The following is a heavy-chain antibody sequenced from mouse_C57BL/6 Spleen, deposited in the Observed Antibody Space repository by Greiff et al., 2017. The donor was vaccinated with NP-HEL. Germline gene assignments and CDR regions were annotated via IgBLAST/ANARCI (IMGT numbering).Heavy chain of an antibody. V-gene: IGHV1-52*01. CDR2: IDPSDSET. J-gene: IGHJ4*01. D-gene: IGHD1-1*01. CDR1: GYTFTSYW. CDR3: ARRYGSSLGDD. Sequence: QVQLQQPGAELVRPGSSVKLSCKASGYTFTSYWMHWVKQRPIQGLEWIGNIDPSDSETHYNQKFKDKATLTVDKSSSTAYMQLSSLTSEDSAVYYCARRYGSSLGDDWGQGTSVTVSS.